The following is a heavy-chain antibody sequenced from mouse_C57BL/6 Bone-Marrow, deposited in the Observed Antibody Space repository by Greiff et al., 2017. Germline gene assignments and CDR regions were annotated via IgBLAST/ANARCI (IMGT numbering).Heavy chain of an antibody. CDR2: FDPYNDDT. J-gene: IGHJ2*01. V-gene: IGHV1-47*01. CDR1: GYTFTTYP. Sequence: VQLKQSGAELVKPGASVKMSCKASGYTFTTYPIEWVKQTHGKSLEWIGNFDPYNDDTKYNEKFKGKATLTVEKSSSTAYLQLSRLTSDDSAVYYCARRTNTTDYFDDWGKGTTVT. CDR3: ARRTNTTDYFDD. D-gene: IGHD1-1*01.